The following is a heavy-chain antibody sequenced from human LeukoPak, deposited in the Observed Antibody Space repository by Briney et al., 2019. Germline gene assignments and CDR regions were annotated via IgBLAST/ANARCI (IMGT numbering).Heavy chain of an antibody. J-gene: IGHJ4*02. CDR1: GGSISSSSYY. CDR3: ASINYYYDSSGYYPPPRAFDY. Sequence: ASETLSLTCTVSGGSISSSSYYWGWIRQPPGKGLEWIGSIYYSGSTYYNPSLKSRVTISVDTSKNQFSLKLSSVTAADTAVYYCASINYYYDSSGYYPPPRAFDYWGQGTLVTVSS. CDR2: IYYSGST. D-gene: IGHD3-22*01. V-gene: IGHV4-39*07.